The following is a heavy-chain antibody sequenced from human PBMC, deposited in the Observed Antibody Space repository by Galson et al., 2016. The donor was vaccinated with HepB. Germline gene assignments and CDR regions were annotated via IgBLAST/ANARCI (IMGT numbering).Heavy chain of an antibody. CDR3: VRILYDRSARDYYGMDV. J-gene: IGHJ6*02. CDR2: IGADGGT. CDR1: GFTFSRYD. Sequence: SLRLSCAASGFTFSRYDMHRVRQATGKGLEWVSAIGADGGTYYAGHVKGRFTISRANANNSLYLQMNSLSAGDTAVYYCVRILYDRSARDYYGMDVWGQGITVTGSS. D-gene: IGHD3-22*01. V-gene: IGHV3-13*01.